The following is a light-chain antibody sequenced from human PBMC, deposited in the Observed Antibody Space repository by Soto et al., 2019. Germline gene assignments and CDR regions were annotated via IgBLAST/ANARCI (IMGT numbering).Light chain of an antibody. CDR1: SSDVGGYNY. Sequence: QSASVSGSPGQSITISCTGTSSDVGGYNYVSWYQQYPGKAPKLMIYDVSDRPSGVSYRFSGSKSGNTASLTISGLPAEDEAYYYCSSYTTSTTHVFGTGTKLTVL. CDR3: SSYTTSTTHV. CDR2: DVS. J-gene: IGLJ1*01. V-gene: IGLV2-14*01.